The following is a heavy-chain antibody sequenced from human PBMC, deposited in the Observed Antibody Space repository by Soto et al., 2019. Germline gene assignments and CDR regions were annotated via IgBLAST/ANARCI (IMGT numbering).Heavy chain of an antibody. CDR2: ISAHNGNT. J-gene: IGHJ4*02. CDR1: GYTFTSYG. Sequence: QVHLVQSGAEVKKPGASVKVSCKASGYTFTSYGITWVRQAPGQGLEWMRWISAHNGNTDYAQKLQARVIVTRDTSPSSAYMELRSRISDDTAVYYCARGRYGDYWGQGALVSVSS. V-gene: IGHV1-18*01. CDR3: ARGRYGDY. D-gene: IGHD1-1*01.